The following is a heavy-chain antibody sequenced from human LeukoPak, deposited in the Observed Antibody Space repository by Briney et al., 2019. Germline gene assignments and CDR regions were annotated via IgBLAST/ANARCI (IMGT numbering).Heavy chain of an antibody. J-gene: IGHJ4*02. CDR1: GASIGDYY. Sequence: PSETPSLTCTVSGASIGDYYWSWIRQSAGKGLEWIGHLYTRGSTNYNPSLKSRVTMSVDTSKNQFSLRLNSLTAADTAIYYCARDNCGGDCFHDYWGQGTLVTVSS. D-gene: IGHD2-21*02. V-gene: IGHV4-4*07. CDR3: ARDNCGGDCFHDY. CDR2: LYTRGST.